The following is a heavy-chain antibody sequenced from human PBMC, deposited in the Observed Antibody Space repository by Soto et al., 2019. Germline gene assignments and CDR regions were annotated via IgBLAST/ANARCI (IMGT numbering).Heavy chain of an antibody. Sequence: QMQLQESGPGLVKPSGTLSLTCGVSGGSISSSKWWTWVRQPPGRGPEWIGEIYHSGSTNYKPSLTSRVTISLDKSKNRFSLTLTSVTAADTAVYYCASQDYSSSTDASFLVNAYFDLWGRGILVTVSS. CDR1: GGSISSSKW. D-gene: IGHD6-6*01. CDR3: ASQDYSSSTDASFLVNAYFDL. CDR2: IYHSGST. V-gene: IGHV4-4*02. J-gene: IGHJ2*01.